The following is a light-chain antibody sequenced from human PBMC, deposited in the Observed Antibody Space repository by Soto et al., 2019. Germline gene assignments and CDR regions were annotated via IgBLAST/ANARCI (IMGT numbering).Light chain of an antibody. V-gene: IGKV3-11*01. CDR1: QNVANY. Sequence: EIVLTQSPATLSLSPGERATLSCRASQNVANYLDWYQQKPGQAPRLLIYESSNRATGIAARFSGSGSGTDFTLTISSLEPEDFAVYYCPQRSNWPQTFGQGTKVDI. CDR2: ESS. CDR3: PQRSNWPQT. J-gene: IGKJ1*01.